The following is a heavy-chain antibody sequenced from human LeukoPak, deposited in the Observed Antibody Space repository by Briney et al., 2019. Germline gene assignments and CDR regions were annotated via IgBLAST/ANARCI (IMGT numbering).Heavy chain of an antibody. CDR3: AKQYMVRGVNCFDP. D-gene: IGHD3-10*01. J-gene: IGHJ5*02. CDR2: ISYDGSKQ. CDR1: GFTFSSHG. V-gene: IGHV3-30*18. Sequence: GGSLRLSCAVSGFTFSSHGMHWVRQAPGKGLEWVAAISYDGSKQYYADSVKGRFTISRDNSKNTLYLQMDSLRAEDTAVYYCAKQYMVRGVNCFDPWGQGTLVTVSS.